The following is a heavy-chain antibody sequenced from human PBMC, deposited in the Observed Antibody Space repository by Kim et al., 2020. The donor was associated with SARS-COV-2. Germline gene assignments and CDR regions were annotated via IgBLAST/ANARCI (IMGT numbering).Heavy chain of an antibody. V-gene: IGHV3-30-3*01. CDR3: ASGRPRITMIVVVTRNVYDAFDI. CDR2: ISYDGSNK. CDR1: GFTFSSYA. J-gene: IGHJ3*02. D-gene: IGHD3-22*01. Sequence: GGSLRLSCAASGFTFSSYAMHWVRQAPGKGLEWVAVISYDGSNKYYADSVTGRFTISRDNSKNTLYLQMNSLRAEDTAVYYCASGRPRITMIVVVTRNVYDAFDIWGQGTMVTVSS.